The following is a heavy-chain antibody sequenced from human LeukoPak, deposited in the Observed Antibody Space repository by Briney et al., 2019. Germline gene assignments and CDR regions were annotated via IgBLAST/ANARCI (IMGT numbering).Heavy chain of an antibody. Sequence: GGSLRLSGSASGFTFSSYAMSWVRQAPGKGLEWVSLISNGGVRTYFADSVKGRFTISRDNSKNTVFLQMNSLRAEDTAVYYCAKLVVEDYFYYYMDVWGKGTTVTVSS. CDR3: AKLVVEDYFYYYMDV. J-gene: IGHJ6*03. CDR1: GFTFSSYA. CDR2: ISNGGVRT. V-gene: IGHV3-23*01. D-gene: IGHD2-15*01.